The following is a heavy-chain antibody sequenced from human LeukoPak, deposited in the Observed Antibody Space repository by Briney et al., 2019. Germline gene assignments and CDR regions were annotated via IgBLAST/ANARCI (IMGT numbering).Heavy chain of an antibody. CDR1: GFIVSSNY. D-gene: IGHD3-10*01. CDR3: ATPRDTNAFDI. V-gene: IGHV3-53*01. J-gene: IGHJ3*02. CDR2: IYSGDGT. Sequence: GGSLRLSCAASGFIVSSNYMSWVRQAPGKGLEWVSVIYSGDGTNYADSVKGRFTISRDKSKNTVYLQMNSLRADDTAVYYCATPRDTNAFDIWGQGTMVTVSS.